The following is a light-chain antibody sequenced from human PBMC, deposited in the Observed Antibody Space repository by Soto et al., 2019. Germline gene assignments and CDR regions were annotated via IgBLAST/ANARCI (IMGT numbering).Light chain of an antibody. V-gene: IGKV1-5*01. J-gene: IGKJ1*01. Sequence: DIQMTQTASTLSASVGDRVTITCRASESVNSWLAWYQQKPGKAPNLLIYNASSLESGVPSRFSGSGSGTEFTLTISSLQPDDFATYYCQQYSSYWTFGQGTKVDIK. CDR3: QQYSSYWT. CDR2: NAS. CDR1: ESVNSW.